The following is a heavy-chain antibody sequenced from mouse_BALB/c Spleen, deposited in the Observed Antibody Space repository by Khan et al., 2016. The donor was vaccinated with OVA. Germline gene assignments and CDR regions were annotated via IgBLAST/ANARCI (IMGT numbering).Heavy chain of an antibody. Sequence: EVELVESGGGLVQPGGSLKLSCAASGFTFSSYGMSWVRQTPDKRLELVATINSNGGSTCYPDSVKGRFTISRDNAKNTQYLQMSSLKSEDAAMYYCARMARTINWGQGTTLTVSS. J-gene: IGHJ2*01. CDR1: GFTFSSYG. CDR3: ARMARTIN. V-gene: IGHV5-6-3*01. CDR2: INSNGGST.